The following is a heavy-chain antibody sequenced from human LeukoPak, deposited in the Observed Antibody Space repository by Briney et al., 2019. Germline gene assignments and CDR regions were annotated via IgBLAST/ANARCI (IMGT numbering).Heavy chain of an antibody. D-gene: IGHD2-2*01. J-gene: IGHJ4*02. CDR1: GFTFSSYA. Sequence: PGGSLRLSCAASGFTFSSYAMSWVRQAPGKGLEWVSAISGSGGSTYYADSVKVRFTISRDNSKNTLYLQMNSLRAEDTAVYYCAKGYCSSTSCYAPIPYWGQGTLVTVSS. CDR3: AKGYCSSTSCYAPIPY. V-gene: IGHV3-23*01. CDR2: ISGSGGST.